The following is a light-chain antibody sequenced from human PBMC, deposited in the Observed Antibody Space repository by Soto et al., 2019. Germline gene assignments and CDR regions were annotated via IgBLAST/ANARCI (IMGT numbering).Light chain of an antibody. Sequence: DIHMTHSPSTLSGSVGDRVTITCRASQTIRSWLAWYQQKPGKAPKLLIYKASTLKSGVPSRFSGSGSGTEFTLTISSLQPDDFATYYCQQSYGTPITFGQGTRLEIK. CDR2: KAS. CDR1: QTIRSW. V-gene: IGKV1-5*03. CDR3: QQSYGTPIT. J-gene: IGKJ5*01.